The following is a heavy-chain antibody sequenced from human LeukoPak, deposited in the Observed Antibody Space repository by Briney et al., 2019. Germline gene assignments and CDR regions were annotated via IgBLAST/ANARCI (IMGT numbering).Heavy chain of an antibody. CDR3: ARDQGTTYYYDSSGYPMPDY. D-gene: IGHD3-22*01. Sequence: PGGSLRLSCAASGFTFSSYSMNWVRQAPGKGLEWVSSISSSSSYIYYADSVKGRFTISRDNAKNSLYLQMNSLRAEDTAVYYCARDQGTTYYYDSSGYPMPDYWGQGTLVTVSS. J-gene: IGHJ4*02. CDR2: ISSSSSYI. CDR1: GFTFSSYS. V-gene: IGHV3-21*01.